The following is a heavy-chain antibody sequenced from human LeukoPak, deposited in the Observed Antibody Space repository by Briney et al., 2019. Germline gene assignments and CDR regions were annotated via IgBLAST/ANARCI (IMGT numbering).Heavy chain of an antibody. CDR1: GGSISSGGYY. CDR3: ARDTMIVATRAFDI. D-gene: IGHD3-22*01. Sequence: PSETLSLTCTVSGGSISSGGYYWSWIRQHPGKGLEWIGYIYYSGSTYYNPSLKSRVTISVDTSKNQFSLKLSSATAADTAVYYCARDTMIVATRAFDIWGQGTMVTVSS. V-gene: IGHV4-31*03. J-gene: IGHJ3*02. CDR2: IYYSGST.